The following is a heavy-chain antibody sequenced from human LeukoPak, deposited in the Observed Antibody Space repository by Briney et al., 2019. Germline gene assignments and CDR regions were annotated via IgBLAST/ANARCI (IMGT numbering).Heavy chain of an antibody. D-gene: IGHD6-13*01. J-gene: IGHJ4*02. Sequence: RPGGSLRLSCAASGFTFSSYEMNWVRQAPGKGLEWVSYISSSSSYTNYADSVKGRFTISRDNAKNSLYLQMNSLRAEDTAVYYCARGKPEYSSSWYYFDYWGQGTLVTVSS. V-gene: IGHV3-48*03. CDR1: GFTFSSYE. CDR3: ARGKPEYSSSWYYFDY. CDR2: ISSSSSYT.